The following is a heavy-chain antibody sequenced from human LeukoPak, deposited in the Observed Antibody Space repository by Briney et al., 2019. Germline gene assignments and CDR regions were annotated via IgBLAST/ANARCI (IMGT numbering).Heavy chain of an antibody. CDR3: AKGGAPDFQLRYFDWLKEVGAFDI. CDR1: GFTFSSYA. Sequence: PGGSLRLSCAASGFTFSSYAMSWVRQAPGKGLEWVSAISGSGGSTYYADSVKGRFTISRDNSKNTLYLQMNSLRAEDTAVYYCAKGGAPDFQLRYFDWLKEVGAFDIWGQGTMVTVSS. V-gene: IGHV3-23*01. D-gene: IGHD3-9*01. J-gene: IGHJ3*02. CDR2: ISGSGGST.